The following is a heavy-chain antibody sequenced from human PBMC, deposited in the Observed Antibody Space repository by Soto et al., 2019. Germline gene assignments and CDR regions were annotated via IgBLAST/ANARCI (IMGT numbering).Heavy chain of an antibody. D-gene: IGHD4-17*01. Sequence: QVQLQESGPGLVKPSQTLSLTCTVSGGSISGGVYYWSWIRQPPGKGLEWIGYIFDSGSTYYNPSLKSPVSRSVDTSKNQFSLRLSSVTAADTAVYYCAREIIPLTTDWYFALWGRGTLVTVSS. CDR2: IFDSGST. V-gene: IGHV4-30-4*01. J-gene: IGHJ2*01. CDR1: GGSISGGVYY. CDR3: AREIIPLTTDWYFAL.